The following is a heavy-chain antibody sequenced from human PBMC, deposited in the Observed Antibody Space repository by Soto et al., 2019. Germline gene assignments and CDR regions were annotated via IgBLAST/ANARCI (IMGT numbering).Heavy chain of an antibody. CDR1: GYTFTSYD. CDR2: MNPNSGNT. CDR3: WVWAVRPYYYYGMDV. D-gene: IGHD6-6*01. J-gene: IGHJ6*02. V-gene: IGHV1-8*01. Sequence: ASVKVSCKASGYTFTSYDINWVRQATGQGLEWMGWMNPNSGNTGYAQKFQGRVTMTRNTSISTAYMELSSLRSEDTAVYYCWVWAVRPYYYYGMDVWGQGTTVTVSS.